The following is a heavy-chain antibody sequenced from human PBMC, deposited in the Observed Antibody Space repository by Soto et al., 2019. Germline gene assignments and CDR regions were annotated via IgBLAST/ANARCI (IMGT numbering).Heavy chain of an antibody. Sequence: SDTLSVRYSVGGASISDYDWSWIRHPPGKGLEWIGYIYYSGSTNYNPSLKSRVTISQDTSKNQFSLNLSSVTAADTAVYYCASDREHHASNGFYFDFPAQGTLVPVSP. CDR3: ASDREHHASNGFYFDF. V-gene: IGHV4-59*01. CDR2: IYYSGST. D-gene: IGHD3-22*01. J-gene: IGHJ4*02. CDR1: GASISDYD.